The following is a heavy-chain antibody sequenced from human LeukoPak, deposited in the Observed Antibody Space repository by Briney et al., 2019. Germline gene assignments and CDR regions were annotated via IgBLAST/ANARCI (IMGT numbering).Heavy chain of an antibody. CDR2: INPDSGDT. V-gene: IGHV1-2*02. Sequence: ASVKVSCKASGYTFTGYYTHWVRQATGQGLEWMGWINPDSGDTTYAQKFQGRVTMTRDTSISTAYMELSRLTSDDTAVYYCAREEGSYPESLDSWGQGSLVTVSS. CDR3: AREEGSYPESLDS. D-gene: IGHD1-26*01. CDR1: GYTFTGYY. J-gene: IGHJ4*02.